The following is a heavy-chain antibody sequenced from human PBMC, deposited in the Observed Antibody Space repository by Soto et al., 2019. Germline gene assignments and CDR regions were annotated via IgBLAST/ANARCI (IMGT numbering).Heavy chain of an antibody. D-gene: IGHD5-18*01. CDR3: ASEANSISGYSYGYSGFGY. Sequence: GESLKISCKGSGYSFTSYWIGWVRQMPGKGLEWMGIIYPGDSDTRYSPSFQGQVTISADKSISTAYLQWSSLKASDTAMYYCASEANSISGYSYGYSGFGYWGQGTLVTVSS. V-gene: IGHV5-51*01. J-gene: IGHJ4*02. CDR2: IYPGDSDT. CDR1: GYSFTSYW.